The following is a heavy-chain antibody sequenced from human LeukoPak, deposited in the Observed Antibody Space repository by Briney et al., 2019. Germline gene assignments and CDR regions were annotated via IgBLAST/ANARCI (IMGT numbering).Heavy chain of an antibody. V-gene: IGHV3-30*18. J-gene: IGHJ4*02. CDR1: GFIFSTYD. Sequence: GGSLSLSCAASGFIFSTYDMHWVRQAPGKGLEWVATISYDGSNTNYADSVKGRFTISRDNSKNTLYLQMNSLRAEDTAVYYCAKDPNYYDSSGYFDYWGQGTLVTVSS. D-gene: IGHD3-22*01. CDR2: ISYDGSNT. CDR3: AKDPNYYDSSGYFDY.